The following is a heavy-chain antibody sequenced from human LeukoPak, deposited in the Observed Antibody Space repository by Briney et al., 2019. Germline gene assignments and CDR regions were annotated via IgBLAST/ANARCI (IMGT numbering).Heavy chain of an antibody. Sequence: SETLSLTCTVSGGSISSYYWSWIRQPPGKGLEWIGYIYYSGSTNYNPSLKSRVTISVDTSKNQFSLKLSSVTAADTAVYYCATGSIAAAGTDYFDHWGQGTLVTVSS. CDR1: GGSISSYY. CDR3: ATGSIAAAGTDYFDH. CDR2: IYYSGST. D-gene: IGHD6-13*01. J-gene: IGHJ4*02. V-gene: IGHV4-59*01.